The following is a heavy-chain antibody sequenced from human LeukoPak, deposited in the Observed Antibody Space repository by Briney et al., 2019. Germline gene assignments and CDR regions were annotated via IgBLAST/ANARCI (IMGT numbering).Heavy chain of an antibody. Sequence: SETLSLTCAVYGGSFSGYYWSWIRQPPGKGLEWIGEINHSGSTNYNPSLKSRVTISVDTSKNQFSLKLSSVTAADTAVYYCARVPFKVAADYWGQGTLVTVSS. J-gene: IGHJ4*02. CDR3: ARVPFKVAADY. D-gene: IGHD6-13*01. CDR1: GGSFSGYY. CDR2: INHSGST. V-gene: IGHV4-34*01.